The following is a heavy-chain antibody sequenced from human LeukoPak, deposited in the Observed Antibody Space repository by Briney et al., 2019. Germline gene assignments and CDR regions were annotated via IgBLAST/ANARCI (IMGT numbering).Heavy chain of an antibody. Sequence: PGGSLRLSCAASGFTFTSYWMSWVRQAPGKGLEWVANIKDDGSETYYVDSVKGRFTISRDNAKNSLYLQMNSLRGEDTAVYYCARDVVVVAATPWFDPWGQGTLVTVSS. CDR1: GFTFTSYW. CDR3: ARDVVVVAATPWFDP. D-gene: IGHD2-15*01. CDR2: IKDDGSET. J-gene: IGHJ5*02. V-gene: IGHV3-7*01.